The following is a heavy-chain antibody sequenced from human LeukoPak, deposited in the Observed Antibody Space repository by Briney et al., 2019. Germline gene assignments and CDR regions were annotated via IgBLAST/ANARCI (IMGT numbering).Heavy chain of an antibody. V-gene: IGHV3-30*02. CDR3: AKDPRDRSYYGYAFDI. D-gene: IGHD1-26*01. CDR2: IRYDGSNK. Sequence: PGGSLRLSCAASGFTFSSYGMHWVRQAPGKGLEWVAFIRYDGSNKYYADSVKGRFTISRDNSKNTLYLQMNSLRAEDTAVYYCAKDPRDRSYYGYAFDIWGQGTMVTVSS. J-gene: IGHJ3*02. CDR1: GFTFSSYG.